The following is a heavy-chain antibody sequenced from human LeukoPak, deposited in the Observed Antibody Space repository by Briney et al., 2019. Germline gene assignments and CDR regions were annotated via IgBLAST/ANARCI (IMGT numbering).Heavy chain of an antibody. V-gene: IGHV3-30*03. CDR3: ARDWPPNVN. J-gene: IGHJ3*01. CDR2: ISYDGSNK. Sequence: GRSLRLSCAASGFTFSSYGMHWVRQAPGKGLEWVAVISYDGSNKYYADSVKGRFTISRDNAKNSLYLQMNSLRDEDTAVYYCARDWPPNVNWGQGTMVTVSS. D-gene: IGHD3-16*01. CDR1: GFTFSSYG.